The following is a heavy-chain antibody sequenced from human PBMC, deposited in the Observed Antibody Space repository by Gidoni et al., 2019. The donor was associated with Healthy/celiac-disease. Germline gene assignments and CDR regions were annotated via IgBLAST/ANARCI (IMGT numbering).Heavy chain of an antibody. CDR3: ARDRGYSGYDLRISYYGMDV. V-gene: IGHV4-4*02. CDR2: IYHSGST. J-gene: IGHJ6*02. CDR1: GGSISSSNW. D-gene: IGHD5-12*01. Sequence: QVQLQESGPGLVKPSGTLSLTCAVSGGSISSSNWWSWVRQPPGKGLEWIGEIYHSGSTNYNPSLKSRVTISVDKSKNQFSLKLSSVTAADTAVYYCARDRGYSGYDLRISYYGMDVWGQGTTVTVSS.